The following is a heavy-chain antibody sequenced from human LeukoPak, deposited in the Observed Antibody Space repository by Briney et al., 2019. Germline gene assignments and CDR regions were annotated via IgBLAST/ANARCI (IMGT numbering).Heavy chain of an antibody. CDR2: ISSSSTI. Sequence: GGSLRLSCAASGFTFSSYSMNWVRQAPGKGLEWVSYISSSSTIYYADSVKGRFSISRDNAKNSLYLQMNSLRAEDTAVYYCAREDTFRHALDYWGQGTLVTVSS. V-gene: IGHV3-48*01. J-gene: IGHJ4*02. CDR3: AREDTFRHALDY. CDR1: GFTFSSYS. D-gene: IGHD2-21*01.